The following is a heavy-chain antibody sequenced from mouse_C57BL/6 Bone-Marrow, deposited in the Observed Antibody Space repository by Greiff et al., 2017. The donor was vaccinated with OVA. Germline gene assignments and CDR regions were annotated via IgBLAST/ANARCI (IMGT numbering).Heavy chain of an antibody. CDR3: ARTGGNDPQYFDV. J-gene: IGHJ1*03. D-gene: IGHD2-2*01. V-gene: IGHV1-37*01. Sequence: EVKLQQSGPELVKPGASVKLSCKASGYSFTGYFMNWVKQSPGQSLEWIGRINPDNGDTFYNEKFKGKATLTVDKSSSTAYMELLSLTSEDFAVYYCARTGGNDPQYFDVWGKGTTVTVSS. CDR1: GYSFTGYF. CDR2: INPDNGDT.